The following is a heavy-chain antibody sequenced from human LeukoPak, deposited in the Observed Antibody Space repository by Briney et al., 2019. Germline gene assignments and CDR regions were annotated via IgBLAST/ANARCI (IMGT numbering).Heavy chain of an antibody. CDR1: GFTFSSYA. Sequence: GGSLRLSCAASGFTFSSYAMHWVRQAPGKGLEYASAISSNGGSTYYANSVKGRFTISRDNSKNTLYLQMGSLRAEDMAVYYCARLDCSSTSCYHYFDYWGQGTLVTVSS. CDR3: ARLDCSSTSCYHYFDY. V-gene: IGHV3-64*01. J-gene: IGHJ4*02. CDR2: ISSNGGST. D-gene: IGHD2-2*01.